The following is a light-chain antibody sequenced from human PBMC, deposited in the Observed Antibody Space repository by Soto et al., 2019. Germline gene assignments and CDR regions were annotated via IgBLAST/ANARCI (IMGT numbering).Light chain of an antibody. CDR3: QQFGNVPLT. CDR1: RDITDY. CDR2: DAS. Sequence: DAQMTQSPSSLSASVGDRVAITCQASRDITDYLNWYQQKPGKAPKLLIYDASKLETGVPSRFSGSGSGTDFTLTITSLQPEDIATYYCQQFGNVPLTFGGGTKVDIK. J-gene: IGKJ4*01. V-gene: IGKV1-33*01.